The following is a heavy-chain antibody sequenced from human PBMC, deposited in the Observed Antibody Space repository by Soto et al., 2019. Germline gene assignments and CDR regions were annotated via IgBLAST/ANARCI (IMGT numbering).Heavy chain of an antibody. D-gene: IGHD6-6*01. J-gene: IGHJ6*03. CDR2: ISSSSSYI. Sequence: GGSLRLSCAASGFTFSSYAMHWVRQAPGKGLEWVSSISSSSSYIYYADSVKGRFTISRDNAKNSLYLQMNSLRAEDTAVYYCARVGSSRGYYYYYMDVWGKGTTVTVSS. CDR3: ARVGSSRGYYYYYMDV. CDR1: GFTFSSYA. V-gene: IGHV3-21*01.